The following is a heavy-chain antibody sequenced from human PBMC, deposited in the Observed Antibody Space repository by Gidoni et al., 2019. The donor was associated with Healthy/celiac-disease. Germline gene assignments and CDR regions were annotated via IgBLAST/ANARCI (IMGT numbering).Heavy chain of an antibody. V-gene: IGHV3-21*01. Sequence: EVQLVESGGGLVKPGGSLRPSCAASGFTFSSYSMNCVRQPPGKGLEWVSSISSSSSYIYYADSVKDQFTIYRDNAKNSLYLQMNSLRAEDTAVYYCARDRCELGYCTKGYYYGMDVWGQGTTVTVSS. CDR2: ISSSSSYI. CDR1: GFTFSSYS. D-gene: IGHD2-8*01. CDR3: ARDRCELGYCTKGYYYGMDV. J-gene: IGHJ6*02.